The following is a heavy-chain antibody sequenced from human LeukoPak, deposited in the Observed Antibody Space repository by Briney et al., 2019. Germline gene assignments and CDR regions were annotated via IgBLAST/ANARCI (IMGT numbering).Heavy chain of an antibody. Sequence: GGSLRLSCAASGFTFSSYWMSWVRQAPGKGLEWVANIKQDGSEKYYVDSVKGRFTFSRDNAKNSLYLQMNSLRAEDTAVYYCARDRSTTASNTLGYFDYWGQGTLVTVSS. J-gene: IGHJ4*02. D-gene: IGHD2/OR15-2a*01. CDR2: IKQDGSEK. CDR1: GFTFSSYW. CDR3: ARDRSTTASNTLGYFDY. V-gene: IGHV3-7*03.